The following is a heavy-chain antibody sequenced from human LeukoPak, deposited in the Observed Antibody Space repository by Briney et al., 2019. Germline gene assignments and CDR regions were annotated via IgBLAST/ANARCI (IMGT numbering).Heavy chain of an antibody. D-gene: IGHD3-22*01. J-gene: IGHJ4*02. CDR2: IYYTGST. Sequence: SETLSLTCTVSGGSISSYYWSWIRQPPGKGLEWIGYIYYTGSTNYNPSLKSRVTISVDTSKNQFSLKLSSVTAADTAAYYCARRDNSGWNYFDYWGQGTLVTVSS. CDR1: GGSISSYY. CDR3: ARRDNSGWNYFDY. V-gene: IGHV4-59*08.